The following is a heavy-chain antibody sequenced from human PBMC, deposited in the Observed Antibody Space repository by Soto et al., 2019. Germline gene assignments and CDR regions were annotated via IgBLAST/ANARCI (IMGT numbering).Heavy chain of an antibody. D-gene: IGHD3-9*01. J-gene: IGHJ5*02. CDR1: GFTFSSYS. Sequence: PGGSLRLSCAASGFTFSSYSMNWVRQAPGKGLEWVSSISSSSSYIYYADSVKGRFTISRDNAKNSLYLQMNSLRAEDTAVYYCARLHNYDILTGYYRGNWFDPWGQGTLVTVSS. V-gene: IGHV3-21*01. CDR2: ISSSSSYI. CDR3: ARLHNYDILTGYYRGNWFDP.